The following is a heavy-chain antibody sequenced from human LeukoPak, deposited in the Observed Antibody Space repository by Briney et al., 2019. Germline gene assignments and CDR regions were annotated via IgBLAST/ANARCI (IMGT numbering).Heavy chain of an antibody. CDR2: IYNTVDV. V-gene: IGHV4-59*01. CDR3: ARSRNYDSTGYNPTYYFDS. Sequence: SETLSLTCTVPGGSIIGSYWTWIRQSPGGGLEYIGYIYNTVDVNYSPSLKSRVTISIGMSRSQFSLRLKSVTAADTAIYYCARSRNYDSTGYNPTYYFDSWGQGALVTVSS. D-gene: IGHD3-22*01. J-gene: IGHJ4*02. CDR1: GGSIIGSY.